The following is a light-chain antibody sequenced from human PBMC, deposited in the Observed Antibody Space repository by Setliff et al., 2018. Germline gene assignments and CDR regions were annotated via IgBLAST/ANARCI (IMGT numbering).Light chain of an antibody. CDR2: AVN. CDR3: NSYTTSNTYV. V-gene: IGLV2-14*01. J-gene: IGLJ1*01. CDR1: SSDLGDNNF. Sequence: QSALTQPASVSRSPGQSITISCTGSSSDLGDNNFVSWYQQHPGKAPKLLFYAVNKRPSGVSNRFSASKSANTASLTISGLQAEDEADYYCNSYTTSNTYVIGTGTKVTVL.